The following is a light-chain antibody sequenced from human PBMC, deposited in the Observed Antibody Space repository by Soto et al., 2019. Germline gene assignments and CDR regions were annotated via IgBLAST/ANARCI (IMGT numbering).Light chain of an antibody. J-gene: IGKJ2*01. Sequence: DIQMTQSPASLSASVGDRVTITCRASQTISSYLNWYQQKAGAAPKLLIYSASTLQSGVPSRFSGSGFWTDYTLTISSLQPADFAVYYCQQTFRTPHTFGQGTKLDI. CDR2: SAS. CDR3: QQTFRTPHT. V-gene: IGKV1-39*01. CDR1: QTISSY.